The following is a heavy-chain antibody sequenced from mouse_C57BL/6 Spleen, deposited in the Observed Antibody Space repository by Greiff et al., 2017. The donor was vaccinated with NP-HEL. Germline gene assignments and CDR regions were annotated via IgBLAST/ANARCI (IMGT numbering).Heavy chain of an antibody. J-gene: IGHJ2*01. CDR1: GYTFTSYW. CDR2: IDPSDSYT. CDR3: ARSPLRHFDY. Sequence: QVQLQQPGAELVMPGASVKLSCKASGYTFTSYWMHWVKQRPGQGLEWIGEIDPSDSYTNYNQKFKGKSTLTVDKSSSTAYMQLSSLTSEDSAVYYCARSPLRHFDYWGQGTTLTVSS. V-gene: IGHV1-69*01.